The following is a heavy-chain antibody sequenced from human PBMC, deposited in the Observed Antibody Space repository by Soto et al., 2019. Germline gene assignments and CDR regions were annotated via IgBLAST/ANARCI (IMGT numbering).Heavy chain of an antibody. CDR1: GYSIISGCF. Sequence: SETLSLTCAVSGYSIISGCFWGLIRQPPGKGLEWIANMYHDGNTHYNPSLKSRVTMSVDTSKNQLSLKLNSVTAADTAVYYCARESYSGYHSYDYWGQGILVTVSS. V-gene: IGHV4-38-2*02. CDR2: MYHDGNT. D-gene: IGHD5-12*01. CDR3: ARESYSGYHSYDY. J-gene: IGHJ4*02.